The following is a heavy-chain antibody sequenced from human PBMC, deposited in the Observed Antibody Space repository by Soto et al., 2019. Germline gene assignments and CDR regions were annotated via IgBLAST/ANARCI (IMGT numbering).Heavy chain of an antibody. CDR3: ARDPWSDPNADLEY. CDR2: IIPKFGTV. V-gene: IGHV1-69*01. J-gene: IGHJ4*02. Sequence: QLQLVQSGAEVKKPGSSVKVSCKASGGTFSSFAISWVRQAPGQGLEWMGGIIPKFGTVNYAHKFQGRVTITAEESPSKAYMELSSLRFEDTDVYYFARDPWSDPNADLEYWGQGTLVTVSS. D-gene: IGHD3-3*01. CDR1: GGTFSSFA.